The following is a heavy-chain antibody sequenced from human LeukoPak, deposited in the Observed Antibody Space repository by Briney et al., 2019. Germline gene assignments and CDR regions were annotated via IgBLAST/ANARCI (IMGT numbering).Heavy chain of an antibody. V-gene: IGHV1-2*02. CDR1: GYTLTELS. J-gene: IGHJ5*02. CDR2: INPNSGGT. Sequence: GASVKVSCKVSGYTLTELSMHWVRQAPGKGLEWMRWINPNSGGTNYAQKFRGRVTMTRDTSISTAYMELSRLRSDDTAVYYCARELGAWFGENKGAWFDPWGQGTLVTVSS. CDR3: ARELGAWFGENKGAWFDP. D-gene: IGHD3-10*01.